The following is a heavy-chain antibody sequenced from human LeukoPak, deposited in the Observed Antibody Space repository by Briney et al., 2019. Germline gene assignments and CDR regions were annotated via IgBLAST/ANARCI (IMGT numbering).Heavy chain of an antibody. CDR1: GYTFTSYG. CDR3: ARLYYDFWSGYPQGNWFDP. J-gene: IGHJ5*02. Sequence: ASVKVSCKASGYTFTSYGISWARQAPGQGLEWMGWISAYNGNTNYAQKLQGRVTMTTDTSTSTAYMELRSLRSDDTAVYYCARLYYDFWSGYPQGNWFDPWGQGTLVTVSS. D-gene: IGHD3-3*01. V-gene: IGHV1-18*01. CDR2: ISAYNGNT.